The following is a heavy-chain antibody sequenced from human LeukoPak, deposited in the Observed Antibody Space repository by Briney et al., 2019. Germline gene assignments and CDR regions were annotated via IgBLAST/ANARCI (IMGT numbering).Heavy chain of an antibody. CDR2: IYYSGST. V-gene: IGHV4-39*07. D-gene: IGHD3-10*01. CDR3: ARWAYYGSWRPNWFDP. J-gene: IGHJ5*02. Sequence: KPSKTLSLTCTVSGGSISSSSYYWGWIRQPPGKGLEWIGSIYYSGSTYYNPSLKSRVTMSVDTSKNQFSLKLSSVTAADTAVYYCARWAYYGSWRPNWFDPWGQGTLVTVSS. CDR1: GGSISSSSYY.